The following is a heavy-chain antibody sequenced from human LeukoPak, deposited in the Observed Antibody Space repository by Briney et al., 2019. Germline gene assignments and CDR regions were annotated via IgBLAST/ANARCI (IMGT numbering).Heavy chain of an antibody. J-gene: IGHJ4*02. D-gene: IGHD5-18*01. V-gene: IGHV7-4-1*02. CDR3: ARRGYSYGQYYFDY. CDR2: INTNTGNP. Sequence: ASVKVSCKASGYTFTRNVMNWVRQAPGQGLEWMGWINTNTGNPTYAQGFTGRFVFSVDTSVSTAYLQISNLKAEDTAVYYCARRGYSYGQYYFDYWGQGTLVTVSS. CDR1: GYTFTRNV.